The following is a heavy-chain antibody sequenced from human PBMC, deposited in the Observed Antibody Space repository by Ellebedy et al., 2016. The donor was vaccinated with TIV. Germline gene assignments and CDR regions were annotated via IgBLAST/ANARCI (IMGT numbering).Heavy chain of an antibody. D-gene: IGHD6-13*01. CDR2: ISYDGSDK. V-gene: IGHV3-30*03. CDR3: ARAIGAADSF. J-gene: IGHJ4*02. CDR1: RITFSSFD. Sequence: GGSLRLXXAASRITFSSFDMHWVRQAPGKGLEWVAAISYDGSDKYYVDSVKGRFTISRDNAKNSLFLQMNSLRAEDTAVYYCARAIGAADSFWGQGTLVTVSS.